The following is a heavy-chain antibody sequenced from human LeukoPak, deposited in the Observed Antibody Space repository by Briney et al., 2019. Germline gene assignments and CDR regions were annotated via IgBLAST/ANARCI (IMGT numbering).Heavy chain of an antibody. CDR1: GGSISSFY. D-gene: IGHD4-23*01. Sequence: PSETLSLTCSVSGGSISSFYCSWIRQPPGKGLEWIGYTSYSGNTNYNPSLKSRVTISVETSKSHFSLKLTSVTAADTAVYYCARAASDTYGDNPRLDVWGKGTTVTVSS. V-gene: IGHV4-59*01. J-gene: IGHJ6*04. CDR3: ARAASDTYGDNPRLDV. CDR2: TSYSGNT.